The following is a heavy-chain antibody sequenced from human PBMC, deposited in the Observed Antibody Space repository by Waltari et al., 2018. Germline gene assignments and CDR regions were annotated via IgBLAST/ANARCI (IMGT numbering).Heavy chain of an antibody. CDR3: ARVGGVTPDYYYYGMDV. V-gene: IGHV4-4*07. Sequence: QVQLQESGPGLVKPSETLSLTCTVSGGSISSYYWSWIRQPAGKGLEWIGRIYTSWSTNYNPSLKGRVTMSVDTSKNQFSLKLSSVTAADTAVYYCARVGGVTPDYYYYGMDVLGQGTTVTVSS. J-gene: IGHJ6*02. CDR2: IYTSWST. CDR1: GGSISSYY. D-gene: IGHD2-8*02.